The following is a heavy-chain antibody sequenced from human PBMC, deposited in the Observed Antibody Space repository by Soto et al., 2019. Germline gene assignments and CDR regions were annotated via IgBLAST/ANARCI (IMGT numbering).Heavy chain of an antibody. CDR1: GGSMNYYY. CDR3: ARDRAIISAPTKEYVFEI. Sequence: SETLSLTCTVSGGSMNYYYWSWIRQPPGKGLEWIGYIYHSGTAEYNPSLKSRVTLSVDTSKSQFSLMMSSVTTADTAVYYCARDRAIISAPTKEYVFEIWGQGTTVTVAS. V-gene: IGHV4-59*01. J-gene: IGHJ6*02. D-gene: IGHD5-12*01. CDR2: IYHSGTA.